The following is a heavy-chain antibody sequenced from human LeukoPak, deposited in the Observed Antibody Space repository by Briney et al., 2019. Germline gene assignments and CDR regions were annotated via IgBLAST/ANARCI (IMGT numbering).Heavy chain of an antibody. CDR3: ARGRAPGLLTQYYFDY. CDR2: INPSGGST. J-gene: IGHJ4*02. V-gene: IGHV1-46*01. CDR1: GYTFTSYY. D-gene: IGHD5-18*01. Sequence: ASVKVSCKASGYTFTSYYMHWVRQAPGQGLEWMGIINPSGGSTSYAQKFQGRVTMTRDTSTSTVYMELSSLRSEDTAVYYCARGRAPGLLTQYYFDYWGQGTLVTVSS.